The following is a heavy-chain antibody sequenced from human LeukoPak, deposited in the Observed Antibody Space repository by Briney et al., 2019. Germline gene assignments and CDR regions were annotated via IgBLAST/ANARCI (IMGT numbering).Heavy chain of an antibody. J-gene: IGHJ4*02. CDR1: GGSISSYY. CDR3: ARQTRYCSGGSCYGGPIDY. CDR2: IYYSGST. V-gene: IGHV4-59*08. Sequence: SETLSLTCTVSGGSISSYYWSWIWQPPGKGPEWIGYIYYSGSTNYNPSLKSRVTISVDTSKNQFSLKLSSVTAADTAVYYCARQTRYCSGGSCYGGPIDYWGQGTLVTVSS. D-gene: IGHD2-15*01.